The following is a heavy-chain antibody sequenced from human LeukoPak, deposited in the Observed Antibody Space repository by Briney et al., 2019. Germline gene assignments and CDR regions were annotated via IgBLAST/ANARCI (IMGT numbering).Heavy chain of an antibody. CDR3: AKGGSRARNWFDP. D-gene: IGHD1-26*01. CDR1: GFTFSSYW. Sequence: GGSLRLSCAASGFTFSSYWMSWVRQAPGKGLEWVANIKQDGSEKYYVDSVKGRFIISRDNAKNSLYLQMNSLRAEDTAVYYCAKGGSRARNWFDPWGQGTLVTVSS. J-gene: IGHJ5*02. CDR2: IKQDGSEK. V-gene: IGHV3-7*03.